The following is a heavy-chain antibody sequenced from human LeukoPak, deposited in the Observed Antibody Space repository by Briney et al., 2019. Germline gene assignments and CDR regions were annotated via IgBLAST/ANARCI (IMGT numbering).Heavy chain of an antibody. CDR3: AREGELLGAFDI. V-gene: IGHV1-46*01. D-gene: IGHD1-7*01. J-gene: IGHJ3*02. CDR2: INCAGGST. CDR1: GYIFISYY. Sequence: GASVTVSCKASGYIFISYYMHWVRQAPGQGLEWMGIINCAGGSTRYAQKFQGRVTMTRDTSTSTVYMELSSLRSEDTAVYYCAREGELLGAFDIWGQGTMVTVSS.